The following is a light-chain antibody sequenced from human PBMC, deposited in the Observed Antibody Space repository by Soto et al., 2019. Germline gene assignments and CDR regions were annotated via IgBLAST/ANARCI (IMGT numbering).Light chain of an antibody. CDR2: EGS. Sequence: LTQPASVSGSPGQSITISCTGTSSDVGSYNLVSWYQQHPGKAPKLMIYEGSKRPSGVSNRFSGSKSGNTASLTISGLQAEDEADYYCCSYAGSSTSVFGTGTKVT. CDR3: CSYAGSSTSV. CDR1: SSDVGSYNL. J-gene: IGLJ1*01. V-gene: IGLV2-23*01.